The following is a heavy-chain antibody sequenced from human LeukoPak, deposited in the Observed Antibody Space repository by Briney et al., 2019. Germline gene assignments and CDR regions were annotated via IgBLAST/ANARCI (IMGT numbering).Heavy chain of an antibody. CDR1: GFTFSSYA. D-gene: IGHD2-2*01. CDR2: IYSGGST. Sequence: PGGSLRLSCAASGFTFSSYAMSWVRQAPGKGLEWVSVIYSGGSTYYADSVKGRFTISRDNSKITVYLQMSSLRAEDTAVYYCARDGSYARSFDYWGQGTLVTVSS. CDR3: ARDGSYARSFDY. J-gene: IGHJ4*02. V-gene: IGHV3-53*01.